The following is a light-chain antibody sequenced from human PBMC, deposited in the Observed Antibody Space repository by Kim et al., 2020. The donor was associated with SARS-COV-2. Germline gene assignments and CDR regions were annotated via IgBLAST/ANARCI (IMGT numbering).Light chain of an antibody. Sequence: PGDRASLSGRASQTSGSSVGWYQHKLGQAPRLLIYDAANRAAGIPDRFSGGGSGTDFTRTISSLEPEDFAIYYCQQRNNWPPAVTFGGGTKVDIK. J-gene: IGKJ4*01. CDR3: QQRNNWPPAVT. V-gene: IGKV3-11*01. CDR2: DAA. CDR1: QTSGSS.